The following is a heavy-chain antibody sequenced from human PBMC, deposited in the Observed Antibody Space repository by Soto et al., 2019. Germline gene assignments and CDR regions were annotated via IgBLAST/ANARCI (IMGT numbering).Heavy chain of an antibody. Sequence: ASVKVSCKASGYTFTSYDINWVRQATGQGLEWMGWMNPNSGNTGYAQKFQGRVTMTRNTSISTAYMELSSLRSEDTAVYYCARGVRGYYGSGKDYYMDVWGKGTTVTVSS. D-gene: IGHD3-10*01. V-gene: IGHV1-8*01. CDR2: MNPNSGNT. CDR1: GYTFTSYD. J-gene: IGHJ6*03. CDR3: ARGVRGYYGSGKDYYMDV.